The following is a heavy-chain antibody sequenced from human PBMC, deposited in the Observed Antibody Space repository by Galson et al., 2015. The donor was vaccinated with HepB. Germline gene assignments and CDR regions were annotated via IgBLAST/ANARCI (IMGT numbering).Heavy chain of an antibody. CDR2: INAGNGNT. Sequence: SVKVSCKASGYTFTSYAMHWVRQAPGQRLEWMGWINAGNGNTKYSQKFQGRVTITRDTSASTAYMELSSLRSEDTAAYYCARADSSGWYAFDIWGQGTMVTVSS. D-gene: IGHD6-19*01. CDR3: ARADSSGWYAFDI. CDR1: GYTFTSYA. J-gene: IGHJ3*02. V-gene: IGHV1-3*01.